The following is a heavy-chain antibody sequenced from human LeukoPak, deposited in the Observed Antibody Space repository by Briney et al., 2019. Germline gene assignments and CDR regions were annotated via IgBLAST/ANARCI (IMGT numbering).Heavy chain of an antibody. J-gene: IGHJ6*04. D-gene: IGHD3-10*01. CDR1: GGSFSGYY. Sequence: SETLSLTCAVYGGSFSGYYWSWLRQPPGKGLEWIGEINHSGSTNYNPSLKSRVTISVDTSKNQFSLKLSSVTAADTAVYYCARARVTMVRGVIWYYYGMDVWGKGTTVTVSS. V-gene: IGHV4-34*01. CDR2: INHSGST. CDR3: ARARVTMVRGVIWYYYGMDV.